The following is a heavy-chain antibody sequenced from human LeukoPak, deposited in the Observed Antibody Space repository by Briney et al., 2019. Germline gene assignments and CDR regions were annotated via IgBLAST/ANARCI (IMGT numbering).Heavy chain of an antibody. CDR3: SRSQFDY. CDR2: ISGDGTIT. V-gene: IGHV3-74*03. Sequence: GGSLRLSREPSGFPFSSYWMLWVRQAPGKELVWVSRISGDGTITTYADFVKGRFTISRDNTKNILYLQMNSLKVEDTAIYYCSRSQFDYWGQGVLVTVSS. J-gene: IGHJ4*02. CDR1: GFPFSSYW.